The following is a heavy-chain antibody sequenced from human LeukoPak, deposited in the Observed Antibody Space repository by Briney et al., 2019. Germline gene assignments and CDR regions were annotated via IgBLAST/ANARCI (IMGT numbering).Heavy chain of an antibody. CDR2: ISSDGSST. Sequence: GGSLRLSCAASGFTFSSYWMHWVRQAPGKGLVWVSRISSDGSSTSYADSVKGRFTISRDNAKNTLYLQTNSLRAEDTAVYYCAKGPAAIGWFGPWGQGTLVTVSS. J-gene: IGHJ5*02. V-gene: IGHV3-74*01. D-gene: IGHD2-2*02. CDR1: GFTFSSYW. CDR3: AKGPAAIGWFGP.